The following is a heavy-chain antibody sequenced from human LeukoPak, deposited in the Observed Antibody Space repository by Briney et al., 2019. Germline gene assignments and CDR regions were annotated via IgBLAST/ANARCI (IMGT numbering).Heavy chain of an antibody. V-gene: IGHV1-46*01. Sequence: GASVTVSFTASGYSFTSYYMHWVRQAPGQGLEWLGAINPSGGSANFAQKFQGRVTMSRDMSTSTVYIELSSLRFEDTAVYYCARDRLTGYPTPYFDYWGQGTLVTVSS. J-gene: IGHJ4*02. CDR3: ARDRLTGYPTPYFDY. CDR1: GYSFTSYY. CDR2: INPSGGSA. D-gene: IGHD5-18*01.